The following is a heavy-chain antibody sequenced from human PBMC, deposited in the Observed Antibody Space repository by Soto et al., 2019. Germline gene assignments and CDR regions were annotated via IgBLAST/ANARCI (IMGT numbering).Heavy chain of an antibody. CDR3: AREYQNGYAYYFDY. D-gene: IGHD5-12*01. CDR1: GFIFSSYG. Sequence: GGSLRLSCAASGFIFSSYGMSWVRLPPGQGLEWVSYISSSSAYISYADSVKGRFTISRDNSKNSLYLQMNSLRAEDTAVYYCAREYQNGYAYYFDYWGQGTLVTVSS. J-gene: IGHJ4*02. CDR2: ISSSSAYI. V-gene: IGHV3-21*01.